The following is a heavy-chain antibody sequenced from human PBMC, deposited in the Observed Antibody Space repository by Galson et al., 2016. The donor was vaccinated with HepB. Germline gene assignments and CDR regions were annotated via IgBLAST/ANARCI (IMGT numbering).Heavy chain of an antibody. CDR3: ARQRYSAYWSSDY. V-gene: IGHV3-23*01. Sequence: SLRLSCAASGFTFSSYAIGWVRQAPGKGLEWVSAIGGRTGGTYYADSVKGRFTISRDNSKNTLYLQMNSLRAEDTAIYFCARQRYSAYWSSDYWGQGTLVTVSS. J-gene: IGHJ4*02. D-gene: IGHD2-8*02. CDR1: GFTFSSYA. CDR2: IGGRTGGT.